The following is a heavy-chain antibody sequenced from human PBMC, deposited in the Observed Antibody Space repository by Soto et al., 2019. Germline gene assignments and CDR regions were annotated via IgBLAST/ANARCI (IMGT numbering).Heavy chain of an antibody. Sequence: PSETLSLTCTVSGDFITNSLYYWVWIRQPPGKGLEWIGSFYYSGSTHYNPSLKSRVTMSVDTSKNQLSLMLNSVTAADSAVYYCARHGRNHPIAPLRHYAMDVWGQGTTVTVSS. D-gene: IGHD3-22*01. CDR2: FYYSGST. CDR1: GDFITNSLYY. J-gene: IGHJ6*02. V-gene: IGHV4-39*01. CDR3: ARHGRNHPIAPLRHYAMDV.